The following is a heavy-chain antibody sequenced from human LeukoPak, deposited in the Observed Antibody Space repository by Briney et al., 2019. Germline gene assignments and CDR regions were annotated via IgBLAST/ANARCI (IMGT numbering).Heavy chain of an antibody. D-gene: IGHD2-15*01. CDR3: ARGLSAIVY. CDR1: GGSIISSDYH. J-gene: IGHJ4*02. CDR2: ISYSGNT. V-gene: IGHV4-39*01. Sequence: PSETLSLTCTVSGGSIISSDYHWGWVRQPPGKGLEWIGTISYSGNTDYNPSLRSRVTISVDTSNNQFSLRLGSVTAADTAVYYCARGLSAIVYWGQGTLVTVSS.